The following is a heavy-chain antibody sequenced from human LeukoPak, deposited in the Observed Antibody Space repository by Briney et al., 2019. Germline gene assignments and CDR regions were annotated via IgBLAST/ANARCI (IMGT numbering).Heavy chain of an antibody. Sequence: GETLRLSCAASGFTFSSYAMSWVRQAQGKGLEWVSRISGGGGTTYYAASVKGRFTISRDNSKNTLYLQINSLRAEDTAVYYCAKDGADYDSDYFDYWGQGTLVTVSS. CDR3: AKDGADYDSDYFDY. J-gene: IGHJ4*02. CDR1: GFTFSSYA. D-gene: IGHD3-3*01. CDR2: ISGGGGTT. V-gene: IGHV3-23*01.